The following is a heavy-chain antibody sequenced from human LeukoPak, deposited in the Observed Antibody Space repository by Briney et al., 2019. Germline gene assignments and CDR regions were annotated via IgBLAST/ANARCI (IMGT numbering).Heavy chain of an antibody. CDR2: ISDSAGVT. CDR3: AKNGDSSGWYPDY. J-gene: IGHJ4*02. Sequence: GGSLRLSCAASGFTFSSNPMSWVRQAPGKGLEWVSAISDSAGVTFYADSVRGRFTISRDNSKNTLYLQMNSLRAEDTALYYCAKNGDSSGWYPDYWGQGTLVTVSS. CDR1: GFTFSSNP. V-gene: IGHV3-23*01. D-gene: IGHD6-19*01.